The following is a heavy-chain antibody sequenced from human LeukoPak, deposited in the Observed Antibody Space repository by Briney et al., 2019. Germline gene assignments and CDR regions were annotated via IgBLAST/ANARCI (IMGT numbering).Heavy chain of an antibody. V-gene: IGHV4-59*08. J-gene: IGHJ4*02. CDR3: ARLGIGVVPSAMLGDYYFDY. D-gene: IGHD2-2*01. CDR1: GGSISSYY. Sequence: SETLSLTCTVSGGSISSYYWSWIRRPRGKGLEWIGYTYYSGSTNYNPSLKSRVTISVDTSKNQFSLKLTSVTAADTAVYYCARLGIGVVPSAMLGDYYFDYWGQGTLVTVSS. CDR2: TYYSGST.